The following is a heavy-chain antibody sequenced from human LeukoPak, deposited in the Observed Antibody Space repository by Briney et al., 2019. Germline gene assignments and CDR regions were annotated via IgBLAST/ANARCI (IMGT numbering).Heavy chain of an antibody. V-gene: IGHV1-69*04. CDR3: ARDSPADIVVVVASKYYYYGMDV. J-gene: IGHJ6*02. CDR1: GGTFSSYA. CDR2: SIPILGIA. Sequence: SVKVSCKASGGTFSSYASSWVRQAPGQGLEWMGRSIPILGIANYAQKFQGRVTITADKSTSTAYMELSSLRSEDTAVYYCARDSPADIVVVVASKYYYYGMDVWGQGTTVTVSS. D-gene: IGHD2-15*01.